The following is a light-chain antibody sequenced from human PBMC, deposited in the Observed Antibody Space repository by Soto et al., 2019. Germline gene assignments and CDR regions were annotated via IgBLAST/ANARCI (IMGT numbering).Light chain of an antibody. CDR1: QSVRSSY. V-gene: IGKV3-15*01. J-gene: IGKJ2*01. Sequence: EIVLTQYPGTVSLSPGEGATLPCRASQSVRSSYFAWYQQNAGQAPRLLLYGASSRATGFPARFSGSGSGTEFNLTISSLQSEDFALYYCHQYNSWPPGTFGQGTKVDIK. CDR3: HQYNSWPPGT. CDR2: GAS.